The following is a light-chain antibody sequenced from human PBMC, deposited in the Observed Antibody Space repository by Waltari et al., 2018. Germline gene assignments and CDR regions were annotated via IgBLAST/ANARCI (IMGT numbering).Light chain of an antibody. J-gene: IGKJ2*01. V-gene: IGKV1-39*01. CDR3: QQSYSIAT. CDR1: QNIDIY. CDR2: VAS. Sequence: IQLTQSPSPLSASLGYRVTITCRASQNIDIYLNWYQQRPGKAPNVLISVASNLRSGVPSRFSGSGSGTVFTLTINNLQPEDFATYYCQQSYSIATFGQGTKLEMK.